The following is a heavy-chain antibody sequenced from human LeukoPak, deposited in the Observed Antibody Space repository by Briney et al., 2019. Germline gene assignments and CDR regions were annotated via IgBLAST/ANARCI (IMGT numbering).Heavy chain of an antibody. CDR3: ASQSLGKFSGYSYGSQLFDY. J-gene: IGHJ4*02. CDR1: GGSVSSSTYY. CDR2: IYYSGST. V-gene: IGHV4-39*01. D-gene: IGHD5-18*01. Sequence: SETLSLTCTVSGGSVSSSTYYWGWIRQPPGKGLEWIGSIYYSGSTYYNPSLKSRVTISVDTSKNQFSLKLSSVTAADTAVYYCASQSLGKFSGYSYGSQLFDYWGQGTLVTVSS.